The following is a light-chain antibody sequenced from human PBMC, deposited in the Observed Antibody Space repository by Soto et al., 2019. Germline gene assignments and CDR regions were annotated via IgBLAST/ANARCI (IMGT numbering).Light chain of an antibody. CDR1: SSDVGAYKY. V-gene: IGLV2-8*01. Sequence: QSALTQPPSASGSPGQSVTISCTGTSSDVGAYKYVSWYQQYPGKAPKLMIYEVSKRPSGVPDRFSGSKSGNTASLTVSGLQAEDEDDYYCTSYVGSDNWVFGGGTKVTVL. J-gene: IGLJ3*02. CDR3: TSYVGSDNWV. CDR2: EVS.